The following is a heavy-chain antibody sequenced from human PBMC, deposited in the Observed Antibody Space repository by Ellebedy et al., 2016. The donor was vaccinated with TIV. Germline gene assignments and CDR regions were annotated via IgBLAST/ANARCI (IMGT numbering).Heavy chain of an antibody. CDR2: IYYTGST. CDR1: GGSISRSSYY. J-gene: IGHJ5*02. Sequence: SETLSLTCTVSGGSISRSSYYWGWIRQSPQKGLEWIGSIYYTGSTFYNPSLKSRVPISVDTSKSQFSLRLTSVTAADTAVYYCARWFGELLYVRWFDPWGQGTLVTVSS. V-gene: IGHV4-39*01. CDR3: ARWFGELLYVRWFDP. D-gene: IGHD3-10*01.